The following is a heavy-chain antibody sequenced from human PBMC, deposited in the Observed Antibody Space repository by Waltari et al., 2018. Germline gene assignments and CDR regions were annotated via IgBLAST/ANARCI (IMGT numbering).Heavy chain of an antibody. CDR1: FSLSTSGMC. J-gene: IGHJ3*02. CDR2: IDWDDDK. D-gene: IGHD6-13*01. Sequence: FSLSTSGMCVSWIRQPPGKALEWLARIDWDDDKYYSTSLKTRLTISKDTSKNQVVLTMTNMDPVDTATYYCARIRGSSRKEDAFDIWGQGTMVTVSS. CDR3: ARIRGSSRKEDAFDI. V-gene: IGHV2-70*11.